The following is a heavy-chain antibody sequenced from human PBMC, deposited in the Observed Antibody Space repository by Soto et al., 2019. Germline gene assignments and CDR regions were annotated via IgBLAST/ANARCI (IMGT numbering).Heavy chain of an antibody. Sequence: SETLSLTCTVSGGSISSSSYYWGWIRQPPGKGLEWIGSIYYSGSTYYNPSLKSRVTISVDTSKNQFSPKLSSVTAADTAVYYCARYYYDSSGYYSDYWGQGALVTVSS. CDR2: IYYSGST. D-gene: IGHD3-22*01. CDR1: GGSISSSSYY. V-gene: IGHV4-39*01. CDR3: ARYYYDSSGYYSDY. J-gene: IGHJ4*02.